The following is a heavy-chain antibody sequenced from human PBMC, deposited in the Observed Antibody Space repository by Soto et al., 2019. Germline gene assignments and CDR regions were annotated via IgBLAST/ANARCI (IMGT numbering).Heavy chain of an antibody. V-gene: IGHV3-66*01. CDR2: IYSGGTT. CDR1: GFTVSSNY. CDR3: ARNGDSSDYRGWFDP. D-gene: IGHD3-22*01. J-gene: IGHJ5*02. Sequence: EVQLVESGGGLVQPGGSLRLSCAASGFTVSSNYMSWVRQAPGKGLEWVSVIYSGGTTYYADSVKGRFTISRDNSKYTLSLQMNSLRAEDTAVYYCARNGDSSDYRGWFDPWGQGTLVTVSS.